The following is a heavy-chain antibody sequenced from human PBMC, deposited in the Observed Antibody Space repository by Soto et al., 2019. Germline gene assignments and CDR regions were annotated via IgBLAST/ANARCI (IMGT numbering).Heavy chain of an antibody. Sequence: QVQLVQSGAEVKKPGSSVTVSCKASGGTFSSYTISWVRQAPGQGLEWMGGIIAIFGTANYAQKFQGRVTIPADESTSAAYMELSSLRSEDTAVYYCARGSPRWLQLWYFGRGGRGPLVTVSS. CDR3: ARGSPRWLQLWYFGR. CDR1: GGTFSSYT. D-gene: IGHD1-1*01. V-gene: IGHV1-69*12. CDR2: IIAIFGTA. J-gene: IGHJ2*01.